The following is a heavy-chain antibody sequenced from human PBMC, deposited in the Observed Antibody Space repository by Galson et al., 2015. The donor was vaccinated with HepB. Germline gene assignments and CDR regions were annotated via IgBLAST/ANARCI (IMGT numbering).Heavy chain of an antibody. D-gene: IGHD3-10*01. CDR1: GFTFSNA. J-gene: IGHJ4*02. V-gene: IGHV3-23*01. CDR2: ISGTGGST. Sequence: SLRLSCAASGFTFSNAMTWVRQAPGKGLEWVSAISGTGGSTYYADSVKGRFTISRDNSKNTLYLQMNGLRAEDTAVYYCAKDHPRGYYVSGSLAGGTFDYWGQGTLVTVSS. CDR3: AKDHPRGYYVSGSLAGGTFDY.